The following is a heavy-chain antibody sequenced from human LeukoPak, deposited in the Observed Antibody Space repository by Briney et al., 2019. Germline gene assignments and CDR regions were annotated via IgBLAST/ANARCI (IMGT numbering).Heavy chain of an antibody. CDR2: INSDGRST. Sequence: GGSLRLSCAASGFTFSSYWMHWVRQAPGKGLVWVSRINSDGRSTSYAGSVKGRFTISRDNAKNTLYLQMNSLRAEDTAVYYCARDTAMVYWYFDLWGRGTLVTVSS. D-gene: IGHD5-18*01. CDR1: GFTFSSYW. J-gene: IGHJ2*01. CDR3: ARDTAMVYWYFDL. V-gene: IGHV3-74*01.